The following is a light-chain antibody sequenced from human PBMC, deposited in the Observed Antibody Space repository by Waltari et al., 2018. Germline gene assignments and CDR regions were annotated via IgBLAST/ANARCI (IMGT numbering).Light chain of an antibody. V-gene: IGLV2-14*03. CDR3: DSKSSSSPHV. CDR2: DVS. CDR1: SSDIGPYNY. J-gene: IGLJ1*01. Sequence: QSALTQPASVSGSPGQSITVSCTGTSSDIGPYNYVSRYQQHPGKAPTLMIYDVSSRPSGVSNRFAGSKSGNTASLTISGLQAEDEADYYCDSKSSSSPHVFGTGTKVTVL.